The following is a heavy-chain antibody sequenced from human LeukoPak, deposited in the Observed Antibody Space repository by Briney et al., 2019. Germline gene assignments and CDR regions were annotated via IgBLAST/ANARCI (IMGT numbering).Heavy chain of an antibody. CDR3: ARQIGSSGPDC. D-gene: IGHD6-19*01. CDR2: IYYAGST. Sequence: PSETLSLTCSVSGGSISNSSYFWGWVRQPPGKGLEWIGSIYYAGSTYYNPSLKSRVTISKDTPKNQFALRLSSVTAADTAVYYCARQIGSSGPDCWGQGTLVTVSS. V-gene: IGHV4-39*01. J-gene: IGHJ4*02. CDR1: GGSISNSSYF.